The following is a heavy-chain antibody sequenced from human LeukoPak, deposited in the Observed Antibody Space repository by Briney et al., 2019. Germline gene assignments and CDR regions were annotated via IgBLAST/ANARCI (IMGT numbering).Heavy chain of an antibody. D-gene: IGHD3-10*01. CDR3: RQRSYSWYFDL. J-gene: IGHJ2*01. CDR2: IYYSGST. CDR1: GGSISSDDYY. V-gene: IGHV4-31*03. Sequence: SETLSLTCTVSGGSISSDDYYWSWIRQHPGKGLEWIGYIYYSGSTYYNPSLKSRLTISVDPSKNQFSLKLSSVTAADTAVYCTRQRSYSWYFDLWGRGTLVTVSS.